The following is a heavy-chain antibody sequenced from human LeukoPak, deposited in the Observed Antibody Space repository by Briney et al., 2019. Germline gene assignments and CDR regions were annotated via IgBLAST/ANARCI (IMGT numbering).Heavy chain of an antibody. D-gene: IGHD3-16*01. J-gene: IGHJ4*02. CDR1: GGSISSSSYY. Sequence: SETLSLTCTVSGGSISSSSYYWGWIRQPPGKGLEWIGSIYYSGSTYYNPSLKSRVTISVDTSKNQFSLKLNSVTAADTAVYYCATCVWGSKVYWGQGTLVTVSS. CDR2: IYYSGST. CDR3: ATCVWGSKVY. V-gene: IGHV4-39*01.